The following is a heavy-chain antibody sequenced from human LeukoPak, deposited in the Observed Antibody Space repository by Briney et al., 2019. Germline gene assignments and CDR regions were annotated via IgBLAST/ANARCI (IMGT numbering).Heavy chain of an antibody. J-gene: IGHJ4*02. V-gene: IGHV4-34*01. D-gene: IGHD3-16*02. CDR1: GGSFSGYY. CDR3: ASPPLRGGGYRYHFDY. CDR2: IYQSGSA. Sequence: PSETLSLTCAVYGGSFSGYYWSWIRQPPGKGLEWIGSIYQSGSAYYMPSLKSRVTVSVDTSRNQFSLQLNSVTAADTAVYYCASPPLRGGGYRYHFDYWGQGILVTVSS.